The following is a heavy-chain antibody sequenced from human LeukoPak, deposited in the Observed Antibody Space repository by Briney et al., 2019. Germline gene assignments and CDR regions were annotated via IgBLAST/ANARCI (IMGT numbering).Heavy chain of an antibody. CDR2: MNPHSGAT. V-gene: IGHV1-2*02. CDR1: GYTFTAYY. D-gene: IGHD6-13*01. Sequence: ASAEVSCKASGYTFTAYYIHWVRQAPGQGLEWMGWMNPHSGATNYAQEFQGRVTMTRDTSISTAYMELSRLTSEDTAVYYCARDRSSSSGVNPFDIWGQGTMVTVSS. CDR3: ARDRSSSSGVNPFDI. J-gene: IGHJ3*02.